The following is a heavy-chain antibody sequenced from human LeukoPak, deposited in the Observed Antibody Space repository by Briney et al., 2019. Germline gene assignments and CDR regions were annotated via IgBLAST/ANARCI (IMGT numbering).Heavy chain of an antibody. CDR1: GFTVSSNY. J-gene: IGHJ2*01. D-gene: IGHD6-6*01. CDR2: IYSGGST. CDR3: ARHASNAVPTIRYFDL. Sequence: GGSLRLSCAASGFTVSSNYMSWVRQAPGKGLEWVSVIYSGGSTYYADSVKGRFTISRDNSKNTLYLQMNSLRAEDTAVYYCARHASNAVPTIRYFDLWGRGTLVTVSS. V-gene: IGHV3-53*01.